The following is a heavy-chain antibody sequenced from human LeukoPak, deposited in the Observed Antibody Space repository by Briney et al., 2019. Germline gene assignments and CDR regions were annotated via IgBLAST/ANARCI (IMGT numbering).Heavy chain of an antibody. CDR3: ARGLNDFWSGSFRFDP. J-gene: IGHJ5*02. V-gene: IGHV4-59*07. Sequence: PSDTLSLTCTVSGGSISSYYWSWIRQPPGKGLEWIGYIYYSGRTNYNPSLKSRVTISVDESKNQFSLKLSSVTAADTAVYYCARGLNDFWSGSFRFDPWGQGTLVTVSS. D-gene: IGHD3-3*01. CDR1: GGSISSYY. CDR2: IYYSGRT.